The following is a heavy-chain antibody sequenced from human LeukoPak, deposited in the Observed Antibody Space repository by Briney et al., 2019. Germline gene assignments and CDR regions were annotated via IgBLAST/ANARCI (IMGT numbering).Heavy chain of an antibody. CDR3: AKTTTGYSSGRYPAWPIDY. Sequence: PGGSLRLSCAASGFTFGSYAMYWVRQAPGKGLEWVSGIFVSGGSAHYADSVKGRFTISRDNSKNTVYLQMDSLRAEDTATYYCAKTTTGYSSGRYPAWPIDYWGQGTLVTVSS. J-gene: IGHJ4*02. CDR1: GFTFGSYA. D-gene: IGHD2-15*01. CDR2: IFVSGGSA. V-gene: IGHV3-23*01.